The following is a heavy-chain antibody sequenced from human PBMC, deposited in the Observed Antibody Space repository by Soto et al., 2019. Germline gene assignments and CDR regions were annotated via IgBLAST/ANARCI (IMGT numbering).Heavy chain of an antibody. CDR3: ASHIVVVPADMWWFDP. Sequence: SETLSLTCTVSGGSISSYYWSWIRQPPGKGLEWIGYIYYSGSTNYNPSLKSRVTISVDTSKNQFSLKLSSVTAADTAVYYCASHIVVVPADMWWFDPWGQGTLVTVSS. J-gene: IGHJ5*02. D-gene: IGHD2-2*01. CDR1: GGSISSYY. V-gene: IGHV4-59*01. CDR2: IYYSGST.